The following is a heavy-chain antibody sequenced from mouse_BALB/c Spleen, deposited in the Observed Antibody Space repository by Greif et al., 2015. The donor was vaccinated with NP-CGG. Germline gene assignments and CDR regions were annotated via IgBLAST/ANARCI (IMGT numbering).Heavy chain of an antibody. CDR3: ITTMITTGIWDYAMDY. J-gene: IGHJ4*01. Sequence: QVQLQQSGAELVKPGASVKLSCKASGYTFTSYYMYWVKQRPGQGLEWIGEINPSNGGTNFNEKFKSKATLTVDKSSSTAYMQLSSLTSEDSAVYYCITTMITTGIWDYAMDYWGQGTSVTVSS. V-gene: IGHV1S81*02. CDR2: INPSNGGT. CDR1: GYTFTSYY. D-gene: IGHD2-4*01.